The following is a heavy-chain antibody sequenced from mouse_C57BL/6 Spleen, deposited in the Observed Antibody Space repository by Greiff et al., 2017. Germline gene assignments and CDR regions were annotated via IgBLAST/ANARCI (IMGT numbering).Heavy chain of an antibody. CDR2: IRNKANGYTT. V-gene: IGHV7-3*01. D-gene: IGHD1-1*01. CDR3: ARSYGSSFDY. CDR1: GFTFTDYY. J-gene: IGHJ2*01. Sequence: EVKLVESGGGLVQPGGSLSLSCAASGFTFTDYYMSWVRQPPGKALEWLGFIRNKANGYTTEYSASVKGRFTISRGNSQSILYLQMNALRAEDSATYYCARSYGSSFDYWGQGTTLTVSS.